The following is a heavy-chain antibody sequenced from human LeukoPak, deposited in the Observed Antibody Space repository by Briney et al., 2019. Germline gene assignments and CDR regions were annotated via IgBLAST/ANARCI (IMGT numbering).Heavy chain of an antibody. V-gene: IGHV4-39*01. D-gene: IGHD6-19*01. CDR3: ARQHTRIAVPALLEL. CDR2: IDYSGST. J-gene: IGHJ4*01. CDR1: GGTISTGRNY. Sequence: PSETLTLTCGVSGGTISTGRNYWVWIRQPPGKGLEWIGSIDYSGSTYYNPSLKSRVTITVDTSKNQFSLKLSSVTAADTALYYCARQHTRIAVPALLELWGHGTLVTVSS.